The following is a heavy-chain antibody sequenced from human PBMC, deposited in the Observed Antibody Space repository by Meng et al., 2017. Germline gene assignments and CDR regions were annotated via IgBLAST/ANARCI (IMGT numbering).Heavy chain of an antibody. J-gene: IGHJ4*02. V-gene: IGHV3-15*01. CDR3: TLDTAMVTIDY. CDR1: GFTFSNAW. D-gene: IGHD5-18*01. CDR2: IKSKTDGGTT. Sequence: QLGVWGGGVVKPGGSLRLSCAASGFTFSNAWMSWVRQAPGKGLEWVGRIKSKTDGGTTDYAAPVKGRFTISRDDSKNTLYLQMNSLKTEDTAVYYCTLDTAMVTIDYWGQGTLVTVSS.